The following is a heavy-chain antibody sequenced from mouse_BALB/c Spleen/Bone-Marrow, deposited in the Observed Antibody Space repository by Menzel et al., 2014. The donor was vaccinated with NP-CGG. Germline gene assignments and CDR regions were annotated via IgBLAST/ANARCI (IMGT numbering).Heavy chain of an antibody. CDR2: IDPSDSET. J-gene: IGHJ1*01. CDR1: GYTFTSYW. V-gene: IGHV1-69*02. CDR3: ARSHGYYPYWYFDV. Sequence: QVQLKESGAELVKPGAPVKLSCKASGYTFTSYWMNRVKRRPGRGLEWIGRIDPSDSETHYNQKFKDKATLTVDKSSSTAYIQLSSLTSEDSAVYYCARSHGYYPYWYFDVWGAGTTVTVSS. D-gene: IGHD2-3*01.